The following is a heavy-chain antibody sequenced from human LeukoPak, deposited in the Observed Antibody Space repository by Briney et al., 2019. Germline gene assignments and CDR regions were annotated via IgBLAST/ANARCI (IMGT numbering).Heavy chain of an antibody. Sequence: ASVKVSCKASGYTFTNYLLHWVRQAPGQGLEWVGRITPSVDTTNYAQKFRDRVTITRDTSTSTVYMQSSSLTSEDTAVYHCVREESGGYFDYWGQGTLVTVSS. CDR3: VREESGGYFDY. D-gene: IGHD2-8*02. J-gene: IGHJ4*02. CDR2: ITPSVDTT. CDR1: GYTFTNYL. V-gene: IGHV1-46*01.